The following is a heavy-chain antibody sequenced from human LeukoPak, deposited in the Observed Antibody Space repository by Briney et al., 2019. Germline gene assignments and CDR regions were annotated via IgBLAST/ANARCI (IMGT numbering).Heavy chain of an antibody. D-gene: IGHD3-22*01. CDR3: ARDLSRGTYYYDSSGYDDAFDI. CDR1: GFTFGSYS. J-gene: IGHJ3*02. Sequence: GGSLRLSCAASGFTFGSYSMNWVRQAPGKGLEWVSSISSSSSYIYYADSVKGRFTISRDNAKNSLYLQMNSLRAEDTAVYYCARDLSRGTYYYDSSGYDDAFDIWGQGTMVTVSS. CDR2: ISSSSSYI. V-gene: IGHV3-21*01.